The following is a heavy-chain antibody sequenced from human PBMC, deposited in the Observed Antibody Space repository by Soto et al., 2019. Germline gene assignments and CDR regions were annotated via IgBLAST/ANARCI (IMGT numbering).Heavy chain of an antibody. CDR1: GFTFSSYA. V-gene: IGHV3-23*01. D-gene: IGHD4-17*01. CDR2: ISGSGGST. Sequence: QPGGSLRLSCAASGFTFSSYAMSWVRQAPGKGLEWVSAISGSGGSTYYADSVKGRFTISRDNSKNTLYLQMNSLRAEDTAVYYCAKTGTGDYGDRRAEYFQHWGQGTLVTVSS. CDR3: AKTGTGDYGDRRAEYFQH. J-gene: IGHJ1*01.